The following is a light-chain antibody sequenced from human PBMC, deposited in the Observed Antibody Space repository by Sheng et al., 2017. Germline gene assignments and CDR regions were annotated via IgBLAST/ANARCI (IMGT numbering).Light chain of an antibody. J-gene: IGKJ1*01. V-gene: IGKV1-8*01. CDR1: QGISSY. CDR2: AAS. CDR3: QQYHTYPVT. Sequence: AIRMTQSPSSLSASTGDRVTITCRASQGISSYLAWYQQKPGKAPKLLIYAASTLQSGVPSRFSGTESGTEFTLTISSLQPDDFATYYCQQYHTYPVTFGQGTRVEI.